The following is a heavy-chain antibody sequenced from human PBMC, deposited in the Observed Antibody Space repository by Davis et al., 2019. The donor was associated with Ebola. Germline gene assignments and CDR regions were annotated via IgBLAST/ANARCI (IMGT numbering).Heavy chain of an antibody. D-gene: IGHD4-23*01. CDR2: IIPIFGTA. Sequence: SVKVSCKASEGTFSSYAISWVRQAPGQGLEWMGGIIPIFGTANYAQKFQGWVTMTRDTSISTAYMELSRLRSDDTAVYYCARGSYGGNSGLRYWGQGTLVTVSS. CDR1: EGTFSSYA. J-gene: IGHJ4*02. CDR3: ARGSYGGNSGLRY. V-gene: IGHV1-69*05.